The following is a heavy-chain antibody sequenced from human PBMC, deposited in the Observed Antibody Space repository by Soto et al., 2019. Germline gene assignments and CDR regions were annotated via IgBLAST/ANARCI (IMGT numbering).Heavy chain of an antibody. D-gene: IGHD6-13*01. Sequence: QVQLVQSGAEVKKAGSSVKVSCKVTGGTFSSYFINWVRQAPGQGLEWVGEIIPVFGTASYAEKFQGRVTITADESTRTAYMELSRLRSDDTAVYYCARETPSAAAAYYYYGLDVWGQGTTVTVPS. J-gene: IGHJ6*02. V-gene: IGHV1-69*19. CDR3: ARETPSAAAAYYYYGLDV. CDR2: IIPVFGTA. CDR1: GGTFSSYF.